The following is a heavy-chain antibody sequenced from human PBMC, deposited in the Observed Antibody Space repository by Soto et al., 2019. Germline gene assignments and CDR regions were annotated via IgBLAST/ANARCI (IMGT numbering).Heavy chain of an antibody. CDR1: GFTFSSYS. Sequence: GGSLRLSCAASGFTFSSYSMNWVRQAPGKGLEWVSSISSSSSYIYYADSVEGRFTISRDDAKNSLYLQMNSLRAEDTAVYYCASGSIADIWGQGTLVTVSS. CDR2: ISSSSSYI. CDR3: ASGSIADI. D-gene: IGHD6-6*01. V-gene: IGHV3-21*01. J-gene: IGHJ4*02.